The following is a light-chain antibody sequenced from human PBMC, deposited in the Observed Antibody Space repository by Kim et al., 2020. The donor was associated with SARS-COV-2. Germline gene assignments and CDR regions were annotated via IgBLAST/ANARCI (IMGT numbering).Light chain of an antibody. Sequence: GTVTISCACSTSAVASGNYPNWFQQKPGQAPRILIYSATNKHSWTPARFSGSLLGGKAALTLSGVQPEDEADYYCRLYYGGAQPWVLGGGTQLTVL. CDR3: RLYYGGAQPWV. CDR2: SAT. V-gene: IGLV7-43*01. J-gene: IGLJ3*02. CDR1: TSAVASGNY.